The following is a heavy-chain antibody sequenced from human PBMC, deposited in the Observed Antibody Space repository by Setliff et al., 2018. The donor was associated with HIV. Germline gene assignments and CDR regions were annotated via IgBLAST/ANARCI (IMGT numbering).Heavy chain of an antibody. CDR3: ARQNIAAYWFDP. V-gene: IGHV4-39*07. Sequence: SETLSLTCTVSGGSMNSSSYYWGWIRQPPGKGLEWLGSIYYSGKTYDNPSLKSRVTLSLDTSKNHLSLQLRSVTAADSAVYHCARQNIAAYWFDPWGQGTLVTVSS. J-gene: IGHJ5*02. CDR1: GGSMNSSSYY. D-gene: IGHD6-13*01. CDR2: IYYSGKT.